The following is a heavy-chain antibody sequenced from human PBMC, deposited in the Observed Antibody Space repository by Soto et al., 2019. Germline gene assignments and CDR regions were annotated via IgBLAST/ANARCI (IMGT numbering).Heavy chain of an antibody. J-gene: IGHJ4*02. D-gene: IGHD5-12*01. CDR3: AKNSAATIRVGYDY. CDR2: IVARGGIT. Sequence: EVQLLESGGGLAQPGGSLRLSCAASGFTFSSYPMSWVRQAPGQGLEWVSGIVARGGITYYADSVKGRFTISRDNSKNTLYLQMNSLRAEDTAVYYCAKNSAATIRVGYDYWCQGTLVTVSS. V-gene: IGHV3-23*01. CDR1: GFTFSSYP.